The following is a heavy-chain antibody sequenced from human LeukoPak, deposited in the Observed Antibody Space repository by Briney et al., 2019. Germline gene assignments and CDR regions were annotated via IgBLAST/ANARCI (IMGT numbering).Heavy chain of an antibody. CDR1: GFTFSSYS. CDR3: ARDRIPRTEYSSQLTAAGTEGDGFDP. Sequence: PGGSLRLSCAASGFTFSSYSMNWVRQAPGKGLEWVSSISSSSSYIYYADSVKGRFTISRDNAKNSLYLQMNSLRAEDTAVYYCARDRIPRTEYSSQLTAAGTEGDGFDPWGQGTLVTVSS. D-gene: IGHD6-13*01. CDR2: ISSSSSYI. J-gene: IGHJ5*02. V-gene: IGHV3-21*01.